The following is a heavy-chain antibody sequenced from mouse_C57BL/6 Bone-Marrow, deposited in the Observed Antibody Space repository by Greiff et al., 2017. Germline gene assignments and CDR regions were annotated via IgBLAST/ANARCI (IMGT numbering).Heavy chain of an antibody. J-gene: IGHJ4*01. CDR2: IYPGNSDT. CDR3: TRFPLISYYAMDY. Sequence: VQLQQSGTVLARPGASVKMSCKTSGYTFTSYWMHWVKQSPGQGLEWIGAIYPGNSDTSYNQKFKGKAKLTAVTSASTAYMELSSLTNEDSAVYYCTRFPLISYYAMDYWGQGTSVTVSS. V-gene: IGHV1-5*01. CDR1: GYTFTSYW.